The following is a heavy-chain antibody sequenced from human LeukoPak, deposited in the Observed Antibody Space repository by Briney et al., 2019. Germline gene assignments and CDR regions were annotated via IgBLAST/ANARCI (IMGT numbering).Heavy chain of an antibody. Sequence: PGGSLTLSCAASVFSVRKYALHWGRLAQRQGPEWVSSISSGSYIYYADSVKGRFTISRDDAKNSLFLQMNSLRDEDTAVYYCVREEGGRYTYGLWGQGTLVTVSS. CDR1: VFSVRKYA. V-gene: IGHV3-69-1*01. CDR2: ISSGSYI. CDR3: VREEGGRYTYGL. J-gene: IGHJ4*02. D-gene: IGHD5-18*01.